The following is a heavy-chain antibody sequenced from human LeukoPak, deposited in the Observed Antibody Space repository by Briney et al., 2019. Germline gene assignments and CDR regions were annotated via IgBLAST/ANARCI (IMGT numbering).Heavy chain of an antibody. CDR3: ARDRGDGYNYFPDAFDI. CDR1: GYTFTGYY. V-gene: IGHV1-2*02. CDR2: INPNSGVT. D-gene: IGHD5-24*01. Sequence: ASVKVSCKASGYTFTGYYMHWGRQAPGQGLEWRGWINPNSGVTNYAQKFRGRGTMTRDTSTSTAYMGLSRLRSDATAVYYCARDRGDGYNYFPDAFDIWGQGKMVTVSS. J-gene: IGHJ3*02.